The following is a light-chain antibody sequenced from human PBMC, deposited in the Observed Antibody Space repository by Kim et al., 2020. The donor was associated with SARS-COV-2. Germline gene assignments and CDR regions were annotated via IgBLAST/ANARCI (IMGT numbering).Light chain of an antibody. V-gene: IGKV3-20*01. CDR1: QTVGNGD. Sequence: SVSAGERVSLSCRASQTVGNGDLAWYQQKPGQAPRLLIFGASTRATGIPDRFSGSGSGTDFTLTISGLESEDLAVYYCQQYGSSYSFGQGTKLEI. J-gene: IGKJ2*03. CDR2: GAS. CDR3: QQYGSSYS.